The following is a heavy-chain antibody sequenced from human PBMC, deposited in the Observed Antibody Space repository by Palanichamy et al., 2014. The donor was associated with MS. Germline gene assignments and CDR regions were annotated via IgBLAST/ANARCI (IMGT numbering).Heavy chain of an antibody. CDR2: VRSREFDGTT. D-gene: IGHD1-26*01. V-gene: IGHV3-49*03. J-gene: IGHJ4*02. Sequence: EVQLVESGGDLVQPGRSLRLSCAASGFTFGDHAISWFRQAPGKGLEWLGFVRSREFDGTTEYAASVKGRFTVSRDNSRGFAYLQMNSLQTEDTAVYFCSRGITRVGVKYCFDYWGQGTLVTVSS. CDR1: GFTFGDHA. CDR3: SRGITRVGVKYCFDY.